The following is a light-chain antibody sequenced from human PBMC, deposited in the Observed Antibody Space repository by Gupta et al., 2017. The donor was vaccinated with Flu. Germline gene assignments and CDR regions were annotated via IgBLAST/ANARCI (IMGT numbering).Light chain of an antibody. Sequence: GQTARITCSGDALREKYVCWYQQKPGQSPVLVIYQDSKRPSGIPERFSGSSSGTVATLTITVTQAMDEADYYCDTSDSSTNTFVFGSGTKVTVL. CDR2: QDS. CDR1: ALREKY. V-gene: IGLV3-1*01. J-gene: IGLJ1*01. CDR3: DTSDSSTNTFV.